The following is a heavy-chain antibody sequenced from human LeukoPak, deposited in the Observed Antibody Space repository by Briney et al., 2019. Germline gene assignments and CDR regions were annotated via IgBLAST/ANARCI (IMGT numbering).Heavy chain of an antibody. V-gene: IGHV1-2*06. CDR1: GYTFTGCY. CDR2: INPNSGGT. J-gene: IGHJ3*02. D-gene: IGHD5-24*01. Sequence: GASVKVSCKASGYTFTGCYMHWVPQAPGQGLECMGRINPNSGGTNYAQKFQGRVTMTRNTSISTAYMELSRLRSDNTAVYYCGNEGLRHGYTDAFDMWNQGTMVTVSS. CDR3: GNEGLRHGYTDAFDM.